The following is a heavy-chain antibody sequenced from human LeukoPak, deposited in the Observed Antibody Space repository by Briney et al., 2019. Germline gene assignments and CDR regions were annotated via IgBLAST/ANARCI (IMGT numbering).Heavy chain of an antibody. J-gene: IGHJ6*02. CDR2: FDPEDGET. CDR3: ATAKITMVRGVIISPNTRNYYYGMDV. CDR1: GYTLTELS. D-gene: IGHD3-10*01. V-gene: IGHV1-24*01. Sequence: ASVKVSCKVSGYTLTELSMHWVRQAPGKGLEWMGGFDPEDGETIYAQKLQGRVTMTEDTSTDTAYMELSSLRSEDTAVYYCATAKITMVRGVIISPNTRNYYYGMDVWGQGTTVTVSS.